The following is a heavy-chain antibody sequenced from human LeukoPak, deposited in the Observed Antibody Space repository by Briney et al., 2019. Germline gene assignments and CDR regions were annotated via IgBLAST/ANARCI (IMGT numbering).Heavy chain of an antibody. V-gene: IGHV3-30*02. CDR2: IRYDGSNK. CDR1: GFTFSSYG. Sequence: GGSLRLSCAASGFTFSSYGMHWVRQAPGKGLEWVAFIRYDGSNKYYADSVKGRFTISRDNSKNTLYLQMNSLRAEDTAVYYCANAYCGGDCYFLWYWGQGILVTVSS. D-gene: IGHD2-21*01. CDR3: ANAYCGGDCYFLWY. J-gene: IGHJ4*02.